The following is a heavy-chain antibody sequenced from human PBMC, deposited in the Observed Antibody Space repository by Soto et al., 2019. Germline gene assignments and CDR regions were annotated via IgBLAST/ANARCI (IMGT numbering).Heavy chain of an antibody. D-gene: IGHD6-19*01. V-gene: IGHV4-39*01. J-gene: IGHJ6*02. CDR2: IYSIGNT. CDR1: GASIRSSAY. Sequence: SETLSLTCTVSGASIRSSAYWGWIRQPPGKGLEWIGSIYSIGNTYYNPSLKSGVTVSADTSKNQFSLNLISVTAADTAVYYCRRSSRYSTDVWGQGITVTVSS. CDR3: RRSSRYSTDV.